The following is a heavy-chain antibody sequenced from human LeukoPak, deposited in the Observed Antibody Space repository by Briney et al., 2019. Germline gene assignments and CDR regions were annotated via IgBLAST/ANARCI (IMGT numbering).Heavy chain of an antibody. CDR1: GSIFSDHY. Sequence: PGGSLRLSCGASGSIFSDHYMSWFRQAPGRGLEWISYITKSGTDMEYADSVKGRFTISRDNAKNSLFLQMNSLRAEDTAVYFCGRGHWGIDYWGQGTLVTVSS. V-gene: IGHV3-11*04. D-gene: IGHD7-27*01. CDR2: ITKSGTDM. CDR3: GRGHWGIDY. J-gene: IGHJ4*02.